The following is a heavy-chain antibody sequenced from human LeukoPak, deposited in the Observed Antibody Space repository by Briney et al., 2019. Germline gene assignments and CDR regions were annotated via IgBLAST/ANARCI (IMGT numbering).Heavy chain of an antibody. D-gene: IGHD2-2*02. CDR2: ISSSSSTI. CDR1: GFTFSSYS. V-gene: IGHV3-48*02. J-gene: IGHJ5*02. Sequence: GALRLSCAASGFTFSSYSMNWVRQAPGKGLEWVSYISSSSSTIYYADSVKGRFTISRDNAKNSLYLQMNSLRDEDTAVYYCARDPVYQLLYDWFDPWGQGTLVTVSS. CDR3: ARDPVYQLLYDWFDP.